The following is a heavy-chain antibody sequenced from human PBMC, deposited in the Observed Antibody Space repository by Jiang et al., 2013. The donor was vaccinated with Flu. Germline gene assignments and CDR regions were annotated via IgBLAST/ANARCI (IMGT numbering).Heavy chain of an antibody. D-gene: IGHD1-26*01. V-gene: IGHV1-46*01. CDR2: INPSAGST. Sequence: GAEVKRPGASVKVSCKASGYTFTNYYLHWVRQAPGQGLEWMGIINPSAGSTNYAQKFQGRVTITRDTSTSTVYMELSSLRSEDTAVYYCARPLLHVGAPIYWGQGTLVTVS. CDR3: ARPLLHVGAPIY. J-gene: IGHJ4*02. CDR1: GYTFTNYY.